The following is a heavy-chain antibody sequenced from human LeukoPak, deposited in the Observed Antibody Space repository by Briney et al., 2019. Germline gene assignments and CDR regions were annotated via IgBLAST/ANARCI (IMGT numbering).Heavy chain of an antibody. CDR1: GGTFSSYT. CDR3: ARSALEEVGWFDP. J-gene: IGHJ5*02. V-gene: IGHV1-69*05. Sequence: SVKVSCKASGGTFSSYTISWVRRAPGQGLEWMGGIIPIFGTANYAQKFQGRVTITTDESTGTAYMELSSLRSEDTAVYYCARSALEEVGWFDPWGQGTLVTVSS. D-gene: IGHD1-1*01. CDR2: IIPIFGTA.